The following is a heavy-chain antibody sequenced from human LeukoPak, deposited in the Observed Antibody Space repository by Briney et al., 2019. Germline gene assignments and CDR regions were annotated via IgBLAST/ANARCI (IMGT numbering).Heavy chain of an antibody. V-gene: IGHV3-48*04. J-gene: IGHJ3*01. CDR2: VSSSSVSI. Sequence: GGSLRLSCVASGFSFTRHSMNWVRQAPGKGLEWISYVSSSSVSIYYADSVKGRITISRDNAKELVYLQMNSLRAEDTAVYYCARSYYCGSGTYFDGFDLWGQGTMVTVSS. CDR1: GFSFTRHS. D-gene: IGHD3-10*01. CDR3: ARSYYCGSGTYFDGFDL.